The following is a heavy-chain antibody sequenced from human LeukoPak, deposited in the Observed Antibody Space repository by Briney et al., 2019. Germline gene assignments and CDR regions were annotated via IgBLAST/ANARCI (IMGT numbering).Heavy chain of an antibody. D-gene: IGHD2-2*02. CDR3: ARLGTYCSSTSCYTADDY. Sequence: ASVKGSCKASGYTFTSYGISWVRQAPGQGLEWMGWISAYNGNTNYAQKLQGRVTMTTDTSTSTAYMELRSLRSDDTAVYYCARLGTYCSSTSCYTADDYWGQGTLVTVSS. J-gene: IGHJ4*02. CDR2: ISAYNGNT. V-gene: IGHV1-18*01. CDR1: GYTFTSYG.